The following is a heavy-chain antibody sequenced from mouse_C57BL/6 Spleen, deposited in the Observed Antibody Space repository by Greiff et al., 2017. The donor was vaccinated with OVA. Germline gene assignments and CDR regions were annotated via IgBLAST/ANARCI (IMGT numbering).Heavy chain of an antibody. D-gene: IGHD1-1*01. J-gene: IGHJ1*03. V-gene: IGHV3-1*01. CDR1: GYSITSGYD. CDR3: ARDRDYGSSYWYFDV. Sequence: EVKLMESGPGMVKPSQSLSLTCTVTGYSITSGYDWHWIRHFPGNKLEWMGYISYSGSTNYNPSLKSRISITHDTSKNHFFLKLNSVTTEDTATYYCARDRDYGSSYWYFDVWGTGTTVTVSS. CDR2: ISYSGST.